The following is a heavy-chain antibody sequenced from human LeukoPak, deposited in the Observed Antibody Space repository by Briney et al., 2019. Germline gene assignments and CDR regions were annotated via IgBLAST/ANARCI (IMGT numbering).Heavy chain of an antibody. Sequence: TGGSLRLSCAASGFTFSSYSMNWVRQAAGKGLEWVSSISSSSSYIYYADSVKGRFTISRDNAKNSLYLQMNSLRAEDTAVYYCARAPTGYYYGMDVWGQGTTVTVSS. CDR2: ISSSSSYI. J-gene: IGHJ6*02. CDR1: GFTFSSYS. V-gene: IGHV3-21*01. CDR3: ARAPTGYYYGMDV.